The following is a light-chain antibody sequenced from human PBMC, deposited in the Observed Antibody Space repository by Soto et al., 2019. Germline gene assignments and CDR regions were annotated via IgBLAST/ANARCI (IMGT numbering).Light chain of an antibody. CDR1: QSISTTYSC. J-gene: IGKJ2*01. CDR2: GAS. Sequence: EIVLTQSPGTLSLSPGERATLSCRASQSISTTYSCLAWYQHKPGQAPRLLIYGASNRATGIPDRFSGSGSGTEFTLTISSLEPEDFAVYYCQHYDTSPYTFGQGTKLEI. V-gene: IGKV3-20*01. CDR3: QHYDTSPYT.